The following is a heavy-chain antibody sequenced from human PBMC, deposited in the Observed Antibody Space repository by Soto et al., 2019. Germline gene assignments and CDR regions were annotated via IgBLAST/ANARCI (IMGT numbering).Heavy chain of an antibody. Sequence: EVQLVESGGGLVQPGGSLRLSCATSGLTFSKYWMTWVRHAPGKGLEWVATIKHDGSGKSNLDSVEGRFTISIDNAKNSLSLQMNSLRVEDTAVYFCASVPGSPGYHGLDVWGQGTTVTVS. J-gene: IGHJ6*02. V-gene: IGHV3-7*03. CDR3: ASVPGSPGYHGLDV. CDR1: GLTFSKYW. D-gene: IGHD6-19*01. CDR2: IKHDGSGK.